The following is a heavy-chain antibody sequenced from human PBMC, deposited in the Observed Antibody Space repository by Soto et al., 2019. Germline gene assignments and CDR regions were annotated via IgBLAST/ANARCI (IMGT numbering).Heavy chain of an antibody. CDR3: ARRGALTSYYYGYYFDY. CDR1: GYTFTRYA. Sequence: ASVKVSCKASGYTFTRYAVHWVRQAPGQRPEWMGWITAGNANTKYSQRFQGRVTITRDTSASTAYMELSSLTSEDTAVYYCARRGALTSYYYGYYFDYWGQGTLVTVSS. D-gene: IGHD3-9*01. J-gene: IGHJ4*02. V-gene: IGHV1-3*01. CDR2: ITAGNANT.